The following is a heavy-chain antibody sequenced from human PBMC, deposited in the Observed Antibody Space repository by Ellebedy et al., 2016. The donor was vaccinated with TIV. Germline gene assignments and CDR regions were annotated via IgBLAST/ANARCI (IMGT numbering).Heavy chain of an antibody. J-gene: IGHJ4*02. CDR1: GFPFSTAW. V-gene: IGHV3-23*01. D-gene: IGHD6-13*01. Sequence: GESLKISCEASGFPFSTAWMTWVRQAPGKGLEWVSSISGTGGSTWYADSVQGRFTISRDNSKNTLSLQMNSLRADDTAVYYCARLGYRSSWFDYWGQGALVTVSS. CDR2: ISGTGGST. CDR3: ARLGYRSSWFDY.